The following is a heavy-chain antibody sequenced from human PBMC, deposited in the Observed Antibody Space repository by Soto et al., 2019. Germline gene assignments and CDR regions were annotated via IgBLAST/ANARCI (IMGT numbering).Heavy chain of an antibody. V-gene: IGHV1-46*01. CDR3: ALSATVTTPFDY. J-gene: IGHJ4*02. CDR2: INPSGGST. CDR1: GYTFTSYY. D-gene: IGHD4-17*01. Sequence: ASVKVSCKASGYTFTSYYMHWVRQAPGQGLEWMGIINPSGGSTSYAQKFQGRVTMTRDTSTSTVYMELSSLRPEDTAVYYCALSATVTTPFDYWGQGTLVTVSS.